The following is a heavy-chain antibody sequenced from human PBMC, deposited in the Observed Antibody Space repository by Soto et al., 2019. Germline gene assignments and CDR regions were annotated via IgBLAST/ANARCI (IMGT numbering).Heavy chain of an antibody. D-gene: IGHD3-10*01. J-gene: IGHJ6*02. Sequence: ASVKVSCKASGFTFTSSAMQWVRQARGQRLEWIGWIVVGSGNTNYAQKFQERVTITRDMSTSTAYMELSSLRSEDTAVYYCATESPVVLWFGEFFNGMDGWGQGTTVTVSS. CDR1: GFTFTSSA. V-gene: IGHV1-58*02. CDR3: ATESPVVLWFGEFFNGMDG. CDR2: IVVGSGNT.